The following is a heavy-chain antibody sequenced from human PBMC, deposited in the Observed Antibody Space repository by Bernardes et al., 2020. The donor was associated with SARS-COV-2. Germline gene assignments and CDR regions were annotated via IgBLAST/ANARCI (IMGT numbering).Heavy chain of an antibody. CDR2: ISSSSSTI. V-gene: IGHV3-48*04. D-gene: IGHD3-16*01. J-gene: IGHJ3*02. CDR1: GFTFSSYS. CDR3: ARDRLGGLWPVLPHDAFDI. Sequence: GGSLRLSRAASGFTFSSYSMNWVRQAPGKGLEWVSYISSSSSTIYYADSVKGRFTISRDNAKNSLYLQMNSLRAEDTAVYYCARDRLGGLWPVLPHDAFDIWGQGTMVTVSS.